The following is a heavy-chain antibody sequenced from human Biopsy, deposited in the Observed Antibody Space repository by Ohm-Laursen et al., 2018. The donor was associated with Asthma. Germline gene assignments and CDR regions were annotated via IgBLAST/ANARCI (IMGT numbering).Heavy chain of an antibody. Sequence: GSLRLSCAASGFTFSGYSMNWVRQAPGKGLEWVSYINYKSSSIYYADPVKGRFTVSRDNARNSLFLQMNSLRDEDAAVYYCAREDGWCRDGRCVSWFDSWGQGTLVTVSS. CDR2: INYKSSSI. CDR3: AREDGWCRDGRCVSWFDS. D-gene: IGHD2-15*01. J-gene: IGHJ5*01. V-gene: IGHV3-48*02. CDR1: GFTFSGYS.